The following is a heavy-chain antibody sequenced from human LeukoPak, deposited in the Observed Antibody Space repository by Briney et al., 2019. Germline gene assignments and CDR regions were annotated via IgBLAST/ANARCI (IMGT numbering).Heavy chain of an antibody. CDR1: GFTFSNAW. J-gene: IGHJ4*02. CDR3: TTVDQNPYSSGWYFDY. D-gene: IGHD6-19*01. Sequence: GGSLRLSCAASGFTFSNAWLNWVRPAPGKGREWVGRIKIKTDGGTTDYAAPVKGRFTISRDDSKNTLYLQMNSLRTEDTAVYCCTTVDQNPYSSGWYFDYWGQGTLVTVSS. V-gene: IGHV3-15*01. CDR2: IKIKTDGGTT.